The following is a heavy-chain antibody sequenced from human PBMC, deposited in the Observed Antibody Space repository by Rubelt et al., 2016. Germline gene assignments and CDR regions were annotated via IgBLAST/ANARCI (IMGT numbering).Heavy chain of an antibody. CDR2: VYYSGST. V-gene: IGHV4-39*01. CDR1: GGSTDAVPYY. CDR3: SRLQGNYDFYVDV. Sequence: QLQLQESGPGLVKPSETLSLTCTVSGGSTDAVPYYWGWIRQAPGKGLEWIGYVYYSGSTSYNSSLKSRLTMSLDTSKNKFSLKRNSVTVADTAVDYLSRLQGNYDFYVDVWGKGTTVTVSS. J-gene: IGHJ6*03.